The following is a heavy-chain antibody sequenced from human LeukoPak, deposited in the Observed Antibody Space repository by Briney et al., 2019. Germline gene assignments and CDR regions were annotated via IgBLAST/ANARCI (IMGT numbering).Heavy chain of an antibody. V-gene: IGHV3-15*01. J-gene: IGHJ3*02. D-gene: IGHD3-3*01. CDR1: GFTFSNAW. CDR3: TTDGVATINRDAFDI. CDR2: IKSKTDGGTT. Sequence: GGSLRLSCAVSGFTFSNAWMSWVRQAPGKGLEWVGRIKSKTDGGTTDYAAPVKGRFTISRDDSKNTLYLQMNSLKTEDTAVYYCTTDGVATINRDAFDIWGQGTMVTVSS.